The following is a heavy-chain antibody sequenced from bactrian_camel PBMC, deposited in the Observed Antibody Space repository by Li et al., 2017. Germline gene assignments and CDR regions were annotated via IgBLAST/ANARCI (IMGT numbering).Heavy chain of an antibody. CDR1: GFTFSTYG. V-gene: IGHV3S40*01. Sequence: DVQLVESGGGLVQPGGSLRLSCAASGFTFSTYGMSWVRQVPGKGLKWVSSIESGGGRTYYEDSVKGRFTISRDDAENTMYLQMNSLNPDDTGVYYCAARTSTWFKFVNWGQGTQVTVS. CDR3: AARTSTWFKFVN. CDR2: IESGGGRT. D-gene: IGHD2*01. J-gene: IGHJ4*01.